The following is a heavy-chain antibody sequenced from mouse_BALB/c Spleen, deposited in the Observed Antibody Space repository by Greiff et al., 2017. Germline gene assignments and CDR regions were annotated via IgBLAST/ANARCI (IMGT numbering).Heavy chain of an antibody. CDR1: GFTFSDYY. J-gene: IGHJ3*01. CDR3: ARGLRPSWFAY. CDR2: ISDGGSYT. V-gene: IGHV5-4*02. Sequence: EVQLQESGGGLVKPGGSLKLSCAASGFTFSDYYMYWVRQTPEKRLEWVATISDGGSYTYYPDSVKGRFTISRDNAKNNLYLQMSSLKSEDTAMYYCARGLRPSWFAYWGQGTLVTVSA. D-gene: IGHD2-2*01.